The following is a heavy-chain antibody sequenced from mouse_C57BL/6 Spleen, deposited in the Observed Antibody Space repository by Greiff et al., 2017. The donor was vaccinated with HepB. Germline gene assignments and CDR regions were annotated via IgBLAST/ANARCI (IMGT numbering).Heavy chain of an antibody. D-gene: IGHD4-1*01. Sequence: DVKLQESGGGLVQPKGSLKLSCAASGFSFNTYAMNWVRQAPGKGLEWVARIRSKSNNYATYYADSVKDRFTISRDDSESMLYLQMNNLKTEDTAMYYCVRGKLGFDYWGQGTTLTVSS. CDR3: VRGKLGFDY. J-gene: IGHJ2*01. CDR2: IRSKSNNYAT. CDR1: GFSFNTYA. V-gene: IGHV10-1*01.